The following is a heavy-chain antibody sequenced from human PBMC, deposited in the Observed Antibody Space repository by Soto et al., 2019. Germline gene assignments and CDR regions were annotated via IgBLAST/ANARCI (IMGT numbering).Heavy chain of an antibody. CDR2: INSDGSRT. V-gene: IGHV3-74*01. D-gene: IGHD2-21*01. CDR3: ARGVRGAYGLDI. CDR1: GFTFSSYW. Sequence: EVQLVESGGGLVQPGGSLRLSCAASGFTFSSYWMHWVRQAPGKGLVWVSRINSDGSRTNYADSVKGRFTISRDNAKNTLYLQMNSLRAKETAVYYCARGVRGAYGLDIWGQGTMVTVSS. J-gene: IGHJ3*02.